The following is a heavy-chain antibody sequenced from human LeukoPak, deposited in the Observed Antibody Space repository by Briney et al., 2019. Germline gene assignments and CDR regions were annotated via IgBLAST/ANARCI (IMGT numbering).Heavy chain of an antibody. Sequence: PSETLSLTCTVSGGSISSYYWSWIRQPPGKGLEWIGYIYYSESTNYNPSLKSRVSISVDTSKNQFSLRLRSVTAADTAVYYCARRPPDMVAFDYWGQGTLVTVSS. D-gene: IGHD5-18*01. V-gene: IGHV4-59*01. CDR1: GGSISSYY. J-gene: IGHJ4*02. CDR3: ARRPPDMVAFDY. CDR2: IYYSEST.